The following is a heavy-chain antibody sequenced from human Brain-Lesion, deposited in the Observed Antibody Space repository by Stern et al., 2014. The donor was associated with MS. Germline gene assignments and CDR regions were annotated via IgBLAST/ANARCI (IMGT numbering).Heavy chain of an antibody. V-gene: IGHV3-7*01. CDR1: GFTFSSYW. D-gene: IGHD2-15*01. Sequence: EVQLVESGGGLVQPGGSLRLSCAASGFTFSSYWMNWVRQAPGQGLEWGANIKEDGSETYYVDSVKGRFTISRDNAKNSLYLQMNSLRAEDTAVYYCARGSDTWGQGTLVTVSS. J-gene: IGHJ5*02. CDR2: IKEDGSET. CDR3: ARGSDT.